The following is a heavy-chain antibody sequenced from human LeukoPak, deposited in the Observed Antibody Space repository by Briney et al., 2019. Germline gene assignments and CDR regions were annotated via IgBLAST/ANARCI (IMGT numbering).Heavy chain of an antibody. Sequence: GGSLRLSCAASGFTFSSYAMNWVRQAPGKGLHWVSTISGSGGYTYYADSVKGRFTISRDNSKNTLYLQMNSLRAEDTAVYYCARSKIQYYYGMDVWGQGTTVTVSS. CDR1: GFTFSSYA. CDR3: ARSKIQYYYGMDV. V-gene: IGHV3-23*01. J-gene: IGHJ6*02. CDR2: ISGSGGYT.